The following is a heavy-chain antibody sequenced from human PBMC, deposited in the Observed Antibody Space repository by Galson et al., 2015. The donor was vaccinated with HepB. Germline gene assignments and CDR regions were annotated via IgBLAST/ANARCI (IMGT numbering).Heavy chain of an antibody. D-gene: IGHD3-10*01. J-gene: IGHJ4*02. CDR2: IDRDDDK. Sequence: PALVKPTQTLTLTCTFSGFSLSTSGMCVSWIRQPPGKALEWLALIDRDDDKYYSTSLKTRLTISKDTSKNQVVLTMTNMDPVDTATYYCARMDGSGSSMDYWGQGTLVTVSS. CDR1: GFSLSTSGMC. CDR3: ARMDGSGSSMDY. V-gene: IGHV2-70*01.